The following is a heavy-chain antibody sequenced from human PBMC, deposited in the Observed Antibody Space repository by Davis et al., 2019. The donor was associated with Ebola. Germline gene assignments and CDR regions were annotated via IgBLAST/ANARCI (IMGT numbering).Heavy chain of an antibody. CDR1: GYTFTSYG. D-gene: IGHD2-2*02. CDR3: ARWDIVVVPAAIFFDY. CDR2: IIPILGIA. J-gene: IGHJ4*02. V-gene: IGHV1-69*04. Sequence: AASVKVSCKASGYTFTSYGISWVRQAPGQGLEWMGRIIPILGIANYAQKFQGRVTITRDTSASTAYMELSSLRSDDTAVYYCARWDIVVVPAAIFFDYWGQGTLVTVSS.